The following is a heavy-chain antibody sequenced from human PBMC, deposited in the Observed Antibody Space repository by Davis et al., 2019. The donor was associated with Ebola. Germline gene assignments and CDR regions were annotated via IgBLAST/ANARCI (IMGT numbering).Heavy chain of an antibody. CDR1: GYTFTSYG. CDR3: ARGWDYLYYYYGMDV. CDR2: ISAYNGNT. J-gene: IGHJ6*02. Sequence: AASVKVSCKASGYTFTSYGISWVRQAPGQGLEWMGWISAYNGNTNYAQKLQGRATMTTDTPTSTAYMELRSLRSDDTDVYYCARGWDYLYYYYGMDVWGQGTTVTVSS. D-gene: IGHD1-7*01. V-gene: IGHV1-18*01.